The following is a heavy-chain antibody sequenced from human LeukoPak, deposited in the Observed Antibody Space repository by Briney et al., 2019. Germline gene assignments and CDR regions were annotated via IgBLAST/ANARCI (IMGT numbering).Heavy chain of an antibody. CDR1: GFKFSSYG. CDR3: AKGGVSDRGSWYGDYFDY. CDR2: LSADGSHK. V-gene: IGHV3-30*18. D-gene: IGHD6-13*01. Sequence: PGRSLRLSCAASGFKFSSYGMHWVRQAPGKGLEWVAVLSADGSHKQFADAVKDRFAISRDNSKETLYLQMNGLRSEDTAIYYCAKGGVSDRGSWYGDYFDYWGQGTLVTVSS. J-gene: IGHJ4*02.